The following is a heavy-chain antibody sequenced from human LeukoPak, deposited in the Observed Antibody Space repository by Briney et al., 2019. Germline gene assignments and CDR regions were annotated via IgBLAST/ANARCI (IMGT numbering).Heavy chain of an antibody. CDR1: GDSISSYY. D-gene: IGHD3-22*01. CDR3: ARRLESHYDSSGYPVGGWFDP. V-gene: IGHV4-4*09. CDR2: THSSGST. Sequence: SETLSLTCTVSGDSISSYYWIWIRQPPGKGLEWIVNTHSSGSTIHNPSLKSRVTVSVDTSDNQLSLSLSSVTAADTAVYYCARRLESHYDSSGYPVGGWFDPWGQGTLVTVSS. J-gene: IGHJ5*02.